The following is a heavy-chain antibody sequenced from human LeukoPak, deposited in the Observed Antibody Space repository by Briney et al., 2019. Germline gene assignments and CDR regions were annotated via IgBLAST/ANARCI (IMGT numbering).Heavy chain of an antibody. CDR3: ARGDDFSGDH. V-gene: IGHV3-7*04. CDR2: IHPEGNEK. D-gene: IGHD1-1*01. Sequence: GLSLRLSYAACGLTFRNFWMTWARQAPGRGLEWGANIHPEGNEKYRVEYAEDRFTISRDYAKHSLFLKMNGLRVEATAGYYCARGDDFSGDHWGQGTLVTVSS. CDR1: GLTFRNFW. J-gene: IGHJ4*02.